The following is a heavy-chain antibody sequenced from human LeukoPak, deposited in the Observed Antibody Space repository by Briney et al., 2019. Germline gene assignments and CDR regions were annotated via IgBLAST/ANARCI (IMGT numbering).Heavy chain of an antibody. CDR1: GGSISSGGYS. CDR2: IYHSGST. D-gene: IGHD2-21*02. CDR3: ARGPPYIVVVTAIGFFDY. J-gene: IGHJ4*02. V-gene: IGHV4-30-2*01. Sequence: SETLSLTCAVSGGSISSGGYSWSWIRQPPGKGLEWIGYIYHSGSTNYNPSLKSRVTISVDTSKNQFSLKVSSVTAADTAVYYCARGPPYIVVVTAIGFFDYWGQGTLVTVSS.